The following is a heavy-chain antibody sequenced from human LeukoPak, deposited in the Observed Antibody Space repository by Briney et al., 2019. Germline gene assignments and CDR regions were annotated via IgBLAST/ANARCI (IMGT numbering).Heavy chain of an antibody. CDR2: IYPGDSDT. D-gene: IGHD4-23*01. CDR3: ARRGDNGGNSGVLGH. Sequence: NRGESLGISCKGSGXSFTSYWIGWVRQMPGKGLEWMGIIYPGDSDTRYSPSLQGQVTISADKSISTAYLQWSSLKASDTAMYYCARRGDNGGNSGVLGHWGQGTLVTVSS. V-gene: IGHV5-51*01. J-gene: IGHJ4*02. CDR1: GXSFTSYW.